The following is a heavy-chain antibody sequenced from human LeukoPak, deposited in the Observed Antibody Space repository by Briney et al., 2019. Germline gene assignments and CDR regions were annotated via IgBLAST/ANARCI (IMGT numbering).Heavy chain of an antibody. Sequence: PSGTLSLTCAVSGGSISSSNWWSWVRQPPGKGLEWIGEIYHSGSTNYNPSLKSRVIISVDTSKNQFSLRLTSVTAADTAVYYCARRITGTTSDSFDYWGQGTLVTVSS. CDR1: GGSISSSNW. D-gene: IGHD1-20*01. CDR3: ARRITGTTSDSFDY. J-gene: IGHJ4*02. CDR2: IYHSGST. V-gene: IGHV4-4*02.